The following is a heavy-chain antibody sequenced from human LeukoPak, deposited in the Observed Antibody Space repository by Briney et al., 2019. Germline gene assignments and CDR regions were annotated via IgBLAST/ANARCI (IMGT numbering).Heavy chain of an antibody. J-gene: IGHJ5*02. CDR2: IYDSGTT. CDR1: GGSISGWY. D-gene: IGHD2-2*01. V-gene: IGHV4-59*01. CDR3: ARGRTPYCSSTSCYVLDP. Sequence: SETLSLTCAVSGGSISGWYWSWIRQPPGKGLEWIGHIYDSGTTNYNPSLKSRVTMSVDSSKNQFSLKLSSVTAADTAVYYCARGRTPYCSSTSCYVLDPWGQGTLVTVSS.